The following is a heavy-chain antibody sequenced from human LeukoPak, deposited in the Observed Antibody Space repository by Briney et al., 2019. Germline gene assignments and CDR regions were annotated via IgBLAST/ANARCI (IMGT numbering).Heavy chain of an antibody. Sequence: SETLSLTCAVYGGSFSGYYWSWIRQPPGEGLEWIGEINHSGSTNHNPSLKSRVTISVDKSKNQFSLKLSSVTAADTAVYYCASRLSDSTSDYWGQGTLVTVSS. V-gene: IGHV4-34*01. D-gene: IGHD2-21*01. CDR3: ASRLSDSTSDY. J-gene: IGHJ4*02. CDR1: GGSFSGYY. CDR2: INHSGST.